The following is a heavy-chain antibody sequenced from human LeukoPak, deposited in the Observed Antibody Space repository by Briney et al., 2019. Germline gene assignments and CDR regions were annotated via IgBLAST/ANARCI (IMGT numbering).Heavy chain of an antibody. CDR3: ARGGLRYQLGDAFDI. CDR1: GYTFTGYY. V-gene: IGHV1-2*06. Sequence: ASVKVSCKASGYTFTGYYMHWVRQAPGQGLEWMGRINPNSGGTNYAQKFQGRVTITRDTSASTAYMELSSLRSEDTAVYYCARGGLRYQLGDAFDIWGQGTMVTVSS. J-gene: IGHJ3*02. CDR2: INPNSGGT. D-gene: IGHD6-13*01.